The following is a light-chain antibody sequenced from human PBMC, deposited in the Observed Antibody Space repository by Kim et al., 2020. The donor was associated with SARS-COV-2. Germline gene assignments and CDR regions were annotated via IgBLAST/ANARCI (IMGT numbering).Light chain of an antibody. Sequence: SYELTQPPSVSVAPGETASITCGGDNIGVKSVHWYQQKPGQAPILVMFYDRDRPSGIPDRFSGSNSGNTATLTISRVEAGDEADYYCQVWDSSSVQNVFGTGTKLTVL. CDR2: YDR. J-gene: IGLJ1*01. CDR3: QVWDSSSVQNV. CDR1: NIGVKS. V-gene: IGLV3-21*04.